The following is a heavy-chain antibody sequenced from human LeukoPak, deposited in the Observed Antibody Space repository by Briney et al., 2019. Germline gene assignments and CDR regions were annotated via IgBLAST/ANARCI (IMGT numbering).Heavy chain of an antibody. D-gene: IGHD2-2*01. V-gene: IGHV3-22*01. CDR3: VSHTTPTRYCSSTSCYPGGHWFDP. CDR2: IRNKAHGGTT. Sequence: GGSLRLSCAASGFTFSYYYMSGASQAPGKRLGWVGSIRNKAHGGTTEKTTSVKGRFTISRDYSKSITYLQMKSLKTEDTAVYPDVSHTTPTRYCSSTSCYPGGHWFDPWGQGTLVTVSS. CDR1: GFTFSYYY. J-gene: IGHJ5*02.